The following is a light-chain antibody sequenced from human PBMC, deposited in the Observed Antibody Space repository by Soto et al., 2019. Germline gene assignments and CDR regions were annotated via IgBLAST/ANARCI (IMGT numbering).Light chain of an antibody. Sequence: IQLTQSPSVLSASIGDRVSISCRASQDIAHNLNWYQQKPGGAPQLLIFEKSTLLYGVPARFSGSGSGTEFTLTISSLQPEDFGTYYCQQSSAHPLFFGGGTRVQIK. CDR2: EKS. J-gene: IGKJ4*01. V-gene: IGKV1-9*01. CDR3: QQSSAHPLF. CDR1: QDIAHN.